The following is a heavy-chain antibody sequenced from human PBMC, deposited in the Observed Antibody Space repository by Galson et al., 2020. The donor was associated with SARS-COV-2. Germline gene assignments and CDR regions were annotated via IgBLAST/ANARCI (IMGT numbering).Heavy chain of an antibody. D-gene: IGHD1-26*01. J-gene: IGHJ4*02. CDR1: GFTFSSYA. Sequence: GESLKISCAASGFTFSSYAMSWVRQAPGKGLEWVSAISGSGGSTYYADSVKGRFTISRDNSKNTLYLQMNSLRAEDTAVYYCAKSPTRNSGSSDYWGQGTLVTVSS. V-gene: IGHV3-23*01. CDR2: ISGSGGST. CDR3: AKSPTRNSGSSDY.